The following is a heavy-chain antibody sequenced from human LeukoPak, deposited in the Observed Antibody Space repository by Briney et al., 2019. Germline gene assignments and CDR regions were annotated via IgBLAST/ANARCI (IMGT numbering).Heavy chain of an antibody. Sequence: VASVKVSCKASGYTFTSYGISWVRQAPGQGLEWMGWISAYNGNTNYAQKLQGRVTMTTDTSTSTAYMELRSLRSDDTAVYYCARERVPAAMDGLNWFDSWGQGTLVTVSS. J-gene: IGHJ5*01. CDR2: ISAYNGNT. D-gene: IGHD2-2*01. V-gene: IGHV1-18*01. CDR1: GYTFTSYG. CDR3: ARERVPAAMDGLNWFDS.